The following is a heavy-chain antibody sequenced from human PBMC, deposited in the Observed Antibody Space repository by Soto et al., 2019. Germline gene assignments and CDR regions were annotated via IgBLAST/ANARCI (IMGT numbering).Heavy chain of an antibody. V-gene: IGHV4-4*02. CDR3: AREGGESSDGLYYFDS. Sequence: SETLSLTCAVSGGSIISSHWWTWVRQSPGKGLEWVGEIYHNGTTNYNPSFKSRLTISVDTSRNQFSLKLSSVTAADTAVYFCAREGGESSDGLYYFDSWGQGSLVTVSS. CDR1: GGSIISSHW. J-gene: IGHJ4*02. CDR2: IYHNGTT. D-gene: IGHD3-16*01.